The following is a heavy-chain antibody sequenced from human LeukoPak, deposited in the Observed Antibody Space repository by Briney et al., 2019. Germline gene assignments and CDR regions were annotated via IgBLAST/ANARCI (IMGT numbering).Heavy chain of an antibody. V-gene: IGHV3-43*01. CDR1: GFTFDDYT. D-gene: IGHD4-17*01. J-gene: IGHJ4*02. CDR3: AKAYGDYVGSFDN. CDR2: ISWDGGST. Sequence: GGSLRLSCAASGFTFDDYTMHWVRQAPGKGLEWVSLISWDGGSTYYADSVKGRFTISRDSSKNTLYLQMNTLTAEDTAVYYCAKAYGDYVGSFDNWGQGTLVTVSS.